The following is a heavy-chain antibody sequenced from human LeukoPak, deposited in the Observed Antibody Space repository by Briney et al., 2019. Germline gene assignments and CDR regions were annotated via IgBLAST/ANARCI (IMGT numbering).Heavy chain of an antibody. J-gene: IGHJ6*03. CDR2: IYTSGST. CDR3: ARAVAVAGTYYYYYMDV. V-gene: IGHV4-4*07. Sequence: SETLSLTCTVSGGSISSYYWSWIRQPAGKGLKWIGRIYTSGSTNYNPSLKSRVTISVDKSKNQFSLKLSSVTAADTAVYYCARAVAVAGTYYYYYMDVWGKGTTVTVSS. D-gene: IGHD6-19*01. CDR1: GGSISSYY.